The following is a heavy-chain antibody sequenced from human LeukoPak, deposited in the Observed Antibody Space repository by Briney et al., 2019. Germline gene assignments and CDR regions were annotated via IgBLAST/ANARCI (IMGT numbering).Heavy chain of an antibody. CDR2: IIPIFGTA. J-gene: IGHJ3*02. CDR3: ARAAYGSGSRDAFDI. CDR1: GYTFSSYA. V-gene: IGHV1-69*13. D-gene: IGHD3-10*01. Sequence: ASVKVSRKASGYTFSSYAISWVRQAPGQGLEWMGGIIPIFGTANYAQKFQGRVTITADESTSTAYMELSSLRSEDTAVYYCARAAYGSGSRDAFDIWGQGTMVTVSS.